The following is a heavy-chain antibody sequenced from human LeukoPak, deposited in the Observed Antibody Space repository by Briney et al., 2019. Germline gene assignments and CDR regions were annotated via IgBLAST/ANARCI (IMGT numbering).Heavy chain of an antibody. J-gene: IGHJ4*02. V-gene: IGHV1-69*04. Sequence: SVKVSCKASGGTFSSYAISWVRQAPGQGLEWMGRIIPTLGIANYAQKFQGRVTITADKSTSTAYMELSSLRSEDTAVYYCARDYYGSGSYYGCYWGQGTLVTVSS. CDR3: ARDYYGSGSYYGCY. CDR1: GGTFSSYA. CDR2: IIPTLGIA. D-gene: IGHD3-10*01.